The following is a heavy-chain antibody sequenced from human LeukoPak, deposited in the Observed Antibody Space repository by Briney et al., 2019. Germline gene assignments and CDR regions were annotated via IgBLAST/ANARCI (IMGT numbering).Heavy chain of an antibody. CDR3: ARPVTYDFWSGYPNWFDP. Sequence: SETLSLTCTVSGGSISSSSYYWGWIRQPPGKGLEWIGSIYYSGSTYYNPSLKSRVTISVDTSKNQFSLKLSSVTAADTAVYYCARPVTYDFWSGYPNWFDPSSQGTLVTVSS. J-gene: IGHJ5*02. CDR2: IYYSGST. D-gene: IGHD3-3*01. CDR1: GGSISSSSYY. V-gene: IGHV4-39*01.